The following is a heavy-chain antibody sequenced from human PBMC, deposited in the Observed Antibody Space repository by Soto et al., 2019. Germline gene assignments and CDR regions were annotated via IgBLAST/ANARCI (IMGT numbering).Heavy chain of an antibody. CDR1: GFTFSSYG. CDR2: ISYDGSNK. J-gene: IGHJ6*02. D-gene: IGHD2-15*01. V-gene: IGHV3-30*18. CDR3: AKDPRGPSKSVWYGMDV. Sequence: QVQLVESGGGVVQPGRSLRLSCAASGFTFSSYGMHWVRQAPGKGLEWVAVISYDGSNKYYADSVKGRFTISRDNSXNXXYLQMNSLRAEDTAVYYCAKDPRGPSKSVWYGMDVWGQGTTVTVSS.